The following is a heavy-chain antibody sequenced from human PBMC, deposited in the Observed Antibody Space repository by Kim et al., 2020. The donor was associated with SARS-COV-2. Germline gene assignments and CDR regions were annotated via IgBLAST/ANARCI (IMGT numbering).Heavy chain of an antibody. V-gene: IGHV3-30*02. CDR3: AKDLGDSLLYYYYGMDV. Sequence: VKGRFTISRDNSKNTLYLQMNSLRAEDTAVYYCAKDLGDSLLYYYYGMDVWGQGTTVTVSS. D-gene: IGHD3-3*01. J-gene: IGHJ6*02.